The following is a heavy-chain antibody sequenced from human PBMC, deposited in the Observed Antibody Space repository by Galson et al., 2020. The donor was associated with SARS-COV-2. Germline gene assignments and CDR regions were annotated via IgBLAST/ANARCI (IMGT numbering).Heavy chain of an antibody. V-gene: IGHV4-39*01. CDR1: GGSISSSNYY. CDR2: IYHGGST. CDR3: ARHVLLGWSGNKPAAGYYYMDV. Sequence: SETLSLTCTVSGGSISSSNYYWGWIRQPPGKGLEWIGNIYHGGSTHYNPSLKSRITISVDTSKDQFSLKLSSVTAADTAVYYCARHVLLGWSGNKPAAGYYYMDVWGKGTTVTVSS. J-gene: IGHJ6*03. D-gene: IGHD3-3*01.